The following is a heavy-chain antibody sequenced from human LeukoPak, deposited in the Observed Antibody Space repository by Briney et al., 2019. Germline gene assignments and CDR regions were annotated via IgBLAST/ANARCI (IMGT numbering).Heavy chain of an antibody. J-gene: IGHJ4*02. CDR1: GFTFSSYG. Sequence: GGSLRLSCSASGFTFSSYGMSWVRQAPGKGLELVSAVSDNGRDTYYADSVKGRFTISKDNSKNTLFLQMNSLRAEDTAVYYCAKRVPYSSSSVYFDSWGQGTLVTVSS. V-gene: IGHV3-23*01. CDR3: AKRVPYSSSSVYFDS. CDR2: VSDNGRDT. D-gene: IGHD6-6*01.